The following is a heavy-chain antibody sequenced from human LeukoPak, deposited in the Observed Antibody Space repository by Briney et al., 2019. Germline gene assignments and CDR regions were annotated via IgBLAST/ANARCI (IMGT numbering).Heavy chain of an antibody. CDR2: INHSGST. CDR1: GGSFSGYY. D-gene: IGHD6-19*01. J-gene: IGHJ4*03. CDR3: ARETEKQWQY. V-gene: IGHV4-34*01. Sequence: SETLSLTCAVYGGSFSGYYWSWIRQPPGKGLEWIGEINHSGSTNYNPSLKSRVTISVDTSKNQFSLKLSSVTAADTALYYCARETEKQWQYWGQGTVVTVSS.